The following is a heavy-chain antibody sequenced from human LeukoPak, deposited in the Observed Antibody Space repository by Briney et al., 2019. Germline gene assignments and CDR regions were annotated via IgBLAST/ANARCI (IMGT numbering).Heavy chain of an antibody. CDR1: GFTVSSNY. V-gene: IGHV3-66*01. J-gene: IGHJ4*02. D-gene: IGHD3-3*01. CDR2: IYSCGST. CDR3: ARDYGTTIFGVLNQNS. Sequence: GGSLRLSCAASGFTVSSNYMSWVRQAPGKGLEWVSVIYSCGSTYYADSVKGRFTISRDNSKNTLYLQMNSLRAEDTAVYYCARDYGTTIFGVLNQNSWGQGTLVTVSS.